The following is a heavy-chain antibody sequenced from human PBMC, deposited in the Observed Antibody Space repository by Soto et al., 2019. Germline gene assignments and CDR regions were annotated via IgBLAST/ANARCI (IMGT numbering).Heavy chain of an antibody. D-gene: IGHD3-9*01. Sequence: ASVKVSCKASGYTFTSYGISWVRQAPGQGLEWMGWISAYNGNTNYAQKLQGRVTMTTDTSTSTAYMELRSLRSDDTAVYYCARDTESGLRYFDWSFWGQGTLVTVSS. CDR1: GYTFTSYG. V-gene: IGHV1-18*01. CDR2: ISAYNGNT. CDR3: ARDTESGLRYFDWSF. J-gene: IGHJ4*02.